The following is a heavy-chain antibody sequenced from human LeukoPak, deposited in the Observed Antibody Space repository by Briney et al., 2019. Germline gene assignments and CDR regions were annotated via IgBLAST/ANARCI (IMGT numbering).Heavy chain of an antibody. CDR2: IASETYGGTA. D-gene: IGHD3-22*01. J-gene: IGHJ3*02. CDR1: GFSFGDYA. CDR3: AGYASSGRRDAFDI. Sequence: GGSLRLSCTASGFSFGDYAMTWVRQAPGEGLEWVGFIASETYGGTAEYAASVKGRFTISRDDSKSIAYLQRNSLRAEDTAVYYCAGYASSGRRDAFDIWGQGTLVTVSS. V-gene: IGHV3-49*04.